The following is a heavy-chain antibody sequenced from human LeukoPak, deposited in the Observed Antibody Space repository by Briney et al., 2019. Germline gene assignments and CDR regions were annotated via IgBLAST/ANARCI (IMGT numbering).Heavy chain of an antibody. V-gene: IGHV3-53*01. CDR2: IYSGGST. CDR1: GFSIADHH. CDR3: ARTNSSSRYYYYYMDV. J-gene: IGHJ6*03. Sequence: GGSLRLSCAGAGFSIADHHMDWVRQAPGKGLEWVSVIYSGGSTYYADSVKGRFTISRDNSKNTLYLQMNSLRAEDTAVYYCARTNSSSRYYYYYMDVWGKGTTVTVSS. D-gene: IGHD6-13*01.